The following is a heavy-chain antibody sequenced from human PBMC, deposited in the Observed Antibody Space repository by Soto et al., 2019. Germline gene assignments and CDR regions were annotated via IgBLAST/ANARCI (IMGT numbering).Heavy chain of an antibody. D-gene: IGHD1-7*01. Sequence: ASVKVSCKASGYTFTSYAMHWVRQAPGQRREWMGWINAGNGNTKYSQKFQGRVTITRDTSASTAYMELSSLRSEDTAVYYCAVSGITGTTLDYYYYGMDVWGQGTTVTVSS. CDR2: INAGNGNT. V-gene: IGHV1-3*01. CDR3: AVSGITGTTLDYYYYGMDV. CDR1: GYTFTSYA. J-gene: IGHJ6*02.